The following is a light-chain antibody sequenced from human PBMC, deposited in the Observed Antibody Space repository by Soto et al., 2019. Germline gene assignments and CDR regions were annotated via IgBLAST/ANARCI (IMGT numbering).Light chain of an antibody. J-gene: IGLJ1*01. CDR1: SSDVGAYNS. V-gene: IGLV2-14*03. Sequence: QCLLTQPSYVSRSSGQPIAISCNGTSSDVGAYNSVSWYQQHPGRAPKLMIHDVSNRPSGVSNRFSGSKSGNTASLTISGLQAEDEADYYCSSYTSSSTYVFGTGTKVTVL. CDR2: DVS. CDR3: SSYTSSSTYV.